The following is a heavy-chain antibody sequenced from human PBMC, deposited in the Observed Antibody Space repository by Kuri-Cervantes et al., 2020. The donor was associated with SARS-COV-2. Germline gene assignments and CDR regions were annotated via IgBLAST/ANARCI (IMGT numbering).Heavy chain of an antibody. D-gene: IGHD1-26*01. V-gene: IGHV3-30*03. Sequence: GGSLRLSCAASGFTFSSYGMHWVRQAPGKGLERVVVISYDGGNKYYADSVKGRFTIPRDNSKNSLYLQMNSLRAEDTAVYYCARDQSGSYYFGYFDYWGQGTLVTVSS. J-gene: IGHJ4*02. CDR1: GFTFSSYG. CDR2: ISYDGGNK. CDR3: ARDQSGSYYFGYFDY.